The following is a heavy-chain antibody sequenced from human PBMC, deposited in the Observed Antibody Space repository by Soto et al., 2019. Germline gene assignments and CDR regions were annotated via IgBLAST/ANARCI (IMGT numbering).Heavy chain of an antibody. Sequence: PGGSLRLSCAASGFTFSSYGMHWVRQAPGKGLEWVAVIWYDGSNKYYADSVKGRFTISGDNSKNTLYLQMNSLRAEDTAVYYCARGARYYDSSGYSGDWSIDYWGQGTLVTVSS. CDR3: ARGARYYDSSGYSGDWSIDY. CDR1: GFTFSSYG. D-gene: IGHD3-22*01. V-gene: IGHV3-33*01. CDR2: IWYDGSNK. J-gene: IGHJ4*02.